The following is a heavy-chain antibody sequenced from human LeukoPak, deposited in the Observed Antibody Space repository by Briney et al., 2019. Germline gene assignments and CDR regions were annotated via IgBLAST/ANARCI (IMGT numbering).Heavy chain of an antibody. CDR2: INPSGGGT. V-gene: IGHV1-46*01. D-gene: IGHD5-12*01. CDR1: GYTFTNYY. Sequence: ASVKVSCKASGYTFTNYYIHWVRQAPGQGLEWMEIINPSGGGTTYAQKFQGRLTITRDMSTTTFYMELSSLGSEDTAVYYCARNIGTAVLDFWGQGTLVSVAS. CDR3: ARNIGTAVLDF. J-gene: IGHJ4*02.